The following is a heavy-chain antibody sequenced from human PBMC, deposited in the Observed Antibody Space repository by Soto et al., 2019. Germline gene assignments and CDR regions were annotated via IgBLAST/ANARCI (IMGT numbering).Heavy chain of an antibody. CDR1: GFTFSSYA. CDR3: AKDKVDHNGVWDPFDR. Sequence: EVQLLESGGGLVQPGGSLRLSCAASGFTFSSYAMSWVRQAPGRGLEWVSAISGSDGRIYYADSVKGRFTISRDNSKSTLFLQMNSLRAEDTAVYYCAKDKVDHNGVWDPFDRWGQGTMVTVSS. D-gene: IGHD2-8*01. J-gene: IGHJ3*02. CDR2: ISGSDGRI. V-gene: IGHV3-23*01.